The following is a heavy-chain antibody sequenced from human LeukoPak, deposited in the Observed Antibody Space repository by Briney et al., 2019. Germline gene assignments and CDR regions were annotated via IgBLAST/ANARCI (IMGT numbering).Heavy chain of an antibody. V-gene: IGHV3-30*03. D-gene: IGHD6-19*01. CDR1: GFTFSRYG. Sequence: GRSLRLSCVASGFTFSRYGMHWVRQAPGKGLEWVAVISYDGSNKYYADSVKGRFTISRDNSKNTLYLQMNSLRAEDTAVYYCARQPIAVAGYDAFDIWGQGTMVTVSS. CDR2: ISYDGSNK. J-gene: IGHJ3*02. CDR3: ARQPIAVAGYDAFDI.